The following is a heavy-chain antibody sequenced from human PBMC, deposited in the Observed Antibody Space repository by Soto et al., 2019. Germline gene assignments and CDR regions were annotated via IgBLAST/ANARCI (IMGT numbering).Heavy chain of an antibody. CDR2: IIPIFGPA. V-gene: IGHV1-69*01. CDR1: GGTFSSSA. Sequence: QVQLVQSGAAVKKPRSSVKVSCRASGGTFSSSAICWLRQAPGQGLEWMGGIIPIFGPANYAQKFQGRVTLTADESTSTAYMDLSSLRSEDTAVYYCETTHCSGGNCYNYYYGMDVWVQGTPVTVSS. J-gene: IGHJ6*02. D-gene: IGHD2-15*01. CDR3: ETTHCSGGNCYNYYYGMDV.